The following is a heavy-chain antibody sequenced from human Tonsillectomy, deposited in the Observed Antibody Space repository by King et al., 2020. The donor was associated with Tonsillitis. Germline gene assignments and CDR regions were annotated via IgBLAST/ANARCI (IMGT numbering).Heavy chain of an antibody. Sequence: QLVESGGGVVQPGRSLRLSCAASGFTFNTYAMHWVRQAPGKGLEWVAIISYDGNNQFYADSVKGRFTISRDNSNNTLYLQMNSLRAEDTAVYYCARDRGGRWYAYYFGFWGQGTLVTVSS. CDR3: ARDRGGRWYAYYFGF. J-gene: IGHJ4*02. CDR2: ISYDGNNQ. CDR1: GFTFNTYA. V-gene: IGHV3-30-3*01. D-gene: IGHD4-23*01.